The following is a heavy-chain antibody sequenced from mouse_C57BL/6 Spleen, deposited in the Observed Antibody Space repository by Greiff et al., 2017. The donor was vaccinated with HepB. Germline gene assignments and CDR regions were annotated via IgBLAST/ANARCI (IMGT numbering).Heavy chain of an antibody. CDR1: GYTFTSYW. Sequence: VQLQQPGAELVKPGASVKMSCKASGYTFTSYWITWVKQRPGQGLEWIGDIYPGSGSTNYNEKFKSKATLTVDTSSSTAYMQLSSLTSEDSAVYYCARSGIYYDYEYYAMDYWGQGTSVTVSS. V-gene: IGHV1-55*01. CDR2: IYPGSGST. CDR3: ARSGIYYDYEYYAMDY. J-gene: IGHJ4*01. D-gene: IGHD2-4*01.